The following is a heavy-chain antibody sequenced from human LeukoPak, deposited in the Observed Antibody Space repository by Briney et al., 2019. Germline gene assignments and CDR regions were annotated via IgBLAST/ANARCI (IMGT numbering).Heavy chain of an antibody. V-gene: IGHV3-7*02. CDR1: GLTFSTYW. CDR3: AKQRPSNSGPSFEY. J-gene: IGHJ4*02. Sequence: GGSLRLSCTASGLTFSTYWMSWVRQTPAKGLDWVANIKPDGSEKYYGNSVKGRFTISRDNAKNSLYLQMNSLRADDTAVYYCAKQRPSNSGPSFEYWGQGTLVTVSS. D-gene: IGHD4-23*01. CDR2: IKPDGSEK.